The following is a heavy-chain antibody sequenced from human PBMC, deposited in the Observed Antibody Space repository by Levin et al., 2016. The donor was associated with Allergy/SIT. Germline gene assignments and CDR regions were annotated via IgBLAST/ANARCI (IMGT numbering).Heavy chain of an antibody. D-gene: IGHD6-19*01. V-gene: IGHV3-7*02. CDR3: ASLAVAGTFDY. Sequence: GGSLRLSCAASGFTFSSYWMSWVRQAPGKGLEWVANIKQDGSEKYYVDSVKGRFTISRDNAKNSLYLQMNSLRAEDTAVYYCASLAVAGTFDYWGQGTLVTVSS. CDR1: GFTFSSYW. J-gene: IGHJ4*02. CDR2: IKQDGSEK.